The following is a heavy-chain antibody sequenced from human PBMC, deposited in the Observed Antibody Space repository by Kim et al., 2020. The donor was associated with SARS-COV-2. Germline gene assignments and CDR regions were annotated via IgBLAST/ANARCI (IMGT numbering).Heavy chain of an antibody. CDR2: INSDGSST. D-gene: IGHD3-22*01. CDR1: GFTFSSYW. CDR3: AVGGYYYDSSGYYSIDY. V-gene: IGHV3-74*01. Sequence: GGSLRLSCAASGFTFSSYWMHWVRQAPGKGLVWVSRINSDGSSTSYADSVKGRFTISRDNAKNTLYLQMNSLRAEDTAVYYCAVGGYYYDSSGYYSIDYWGQGTLVTVSS. J-gene: IGHJ4*02.